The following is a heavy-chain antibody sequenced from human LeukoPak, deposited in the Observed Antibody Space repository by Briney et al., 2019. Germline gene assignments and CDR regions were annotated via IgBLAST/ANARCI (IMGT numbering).Heavy chain of an antibody. V-gene: IGHV3-33*01. D-gene: IGHD5-12*01. J-gene: IGHJ4*02. CDR3: ARTPSTHLWIDY. Sequence: AGSLRLSCAASGFTFSRYGMNWVRQAPGKGLEWVAVIWFDGSNKDYADSVKGRFTISRDNSKSTLYLEMNSLRVEDTAVYYCARTPSTHLWIDYWGQGTLVTVSS. CDR2: IWFDGSNK. CDR1: GFTFSRYG.